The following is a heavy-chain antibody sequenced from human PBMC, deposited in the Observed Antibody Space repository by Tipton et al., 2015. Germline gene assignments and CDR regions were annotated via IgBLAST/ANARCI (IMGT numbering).Heavy chain of an antibody. D-gene: IGHD5-18*01. V-gene: IGHV3-23*01. CDR2: ISGGGVRT. J-gene: IGHJ4*02. CDR1: GFTFSSYA. CDR3: AKVRHRQLPYYFDY. Sequence: SLRLSCSAAGFTFSSYAMSWVRQAPGKGLEWVSAISGGGVRTYYADSMRGRFTISRDNSKNTLYLQMNSLRAEDTAVYYCAKVRHRQLPYYFDYWGQGTLVTVSS.